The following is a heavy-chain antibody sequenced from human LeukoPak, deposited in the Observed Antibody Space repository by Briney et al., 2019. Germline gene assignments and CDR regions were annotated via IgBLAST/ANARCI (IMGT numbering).Heavy chain of an antibody. CDR2: IYYSGST. J-gene: IGHJ5*02. Sequence: SETLSLICTVSGGSISSSSYYWGWIRQPPGKGLEWIGSIYYSGSTYYNPSLKSRVTISVDTSKNQFSLKLSSVTAADTAVYYCARSYSSSWYQNWFDPWGQGTLVTVSS. CDR1: GGSISSSSYY. D-gene: IGHD6-13*01. CDR3: ARSYSSSWYQNWFDP. V-gene: IGHV4-39*07.